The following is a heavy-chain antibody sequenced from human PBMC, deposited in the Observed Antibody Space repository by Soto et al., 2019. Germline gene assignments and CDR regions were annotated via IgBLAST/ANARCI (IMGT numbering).Heavy chain of an antibody. J-gene: IGHJ3*02. CDR1: GFTFSSYS. D-gene: IGHD3-9*01. V-gene: IGHV3-21*01. CDR3: ARDNLMGAFYI. Sequence: EVQLVESGGGLVKPGGSLRLSCAASGFTFSSYSMNWVRQAPGKGLELVSSISSSSSYIYYADSVKGRFTISRDNGKNLLDLQMNRLRAEDQAVYYCARDNLMGAFYIWGQGTMVTVSS. CDR2: ISSSSSYI.